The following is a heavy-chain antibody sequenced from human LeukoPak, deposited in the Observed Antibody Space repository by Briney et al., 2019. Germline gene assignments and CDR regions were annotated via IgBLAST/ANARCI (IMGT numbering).Heavy chain of an antibody. J-gene: IGHJ4*02. Sequence: SETLSLTCTVSGGSISSSSYYWGWIRQPPGKGLEWIGSIYYSGSTYYNPSLKSRVTISVDTSKNQFSLKLSSVTAADTAVYYCARVNMIVVVCDYWGQGTLVTVSS. CDR2: IYYSGST. D-gene: IGHD3-22*01. CDR1: GGSISSSSYY. V-gene: IGHV4-39*07. CDR3: ARVNMIVVVCDY.